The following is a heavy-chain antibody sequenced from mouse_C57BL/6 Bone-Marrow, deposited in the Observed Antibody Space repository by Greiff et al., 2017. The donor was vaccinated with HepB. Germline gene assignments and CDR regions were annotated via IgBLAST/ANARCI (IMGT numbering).Heavy chain of an antibody. Sequence: EVKLMESGAELVRPGASVKLSCTASGFNIKDDYMHWVKQRPEQGLEWIGWIDPENGDTEYASKVQGKATITADTSSNTAYLQISSLTSEDTAVYYGTTIYDGYYSRRVVDAMDYWGQGNSVTVSS. CDR3: TTIYDGYYSRRVVDAMDY. V-gene: IGHV14-4*01. CDR2: IDPENGDT. CDR1: GFNIKDDY. D-gene: IGHD2-3*01. J-gene: IGHJ4*01.